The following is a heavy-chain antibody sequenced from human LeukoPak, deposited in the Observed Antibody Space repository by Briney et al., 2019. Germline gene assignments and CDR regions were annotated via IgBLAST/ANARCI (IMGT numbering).Heavy chain of an antibody. D-gene: IGHD3-22*01. CDR1: GYTFTSYG. CDR2: ISAYNGNT. J-gene: IGHJ4*02. Sequence: GASVKVSCKASGYTFTSYGISWVRQAPGQGLEWMGWISAYNGNTNYAQKLQGRVTMTTDTSTSTAYMELRSLRSDDTAVYYCARRDYYDSSGYWEQFDYWGQGTLVTVSS. CDR3: ARRDYYDSSGYWEQFDY. V-gene: IGHV1-18*01.